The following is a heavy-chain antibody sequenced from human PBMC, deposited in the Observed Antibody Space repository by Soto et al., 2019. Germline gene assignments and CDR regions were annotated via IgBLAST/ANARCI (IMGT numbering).Heavy chain of an antibody. J-gene: IGHJ6*01. CDR3: AIQPSATLVRGVIIPMGYGMDV. CDR1: GDSFTSYW. V-gene: IGHV5-51*01. CDR2: IYPGDSDN. D-gene: IGHD3-10*01. Sequence: GESLTICCQVSGDSFTSYWIVLVLQVPGKCLECAAIIYPGDSDNRYSPSFQGQVTISADKSISTAYLQWSSLKASDTAMYYCAIQPSATLVRGVIIPMGYGMDVWGQGTTVTVSS.